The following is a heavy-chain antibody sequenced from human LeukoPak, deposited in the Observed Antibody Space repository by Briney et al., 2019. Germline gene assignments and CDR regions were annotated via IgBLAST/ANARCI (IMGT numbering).Heavy chain of an antibody. Sequence: SGPTLVKPTRTLTLTCTLSGFSISTPGVGVDWIRQPPGKPLEWLALVHWDDDKRYSPSLRNRLTIIKDSSRNQVVLTMTNMDPVDTATYYCAYNPVNGYSLDYWGQGVLVTVSS. J-gene: IGHJ4*02. CDR3: AYNPVNGYSLDY. D-gene: IGHD5-18*01. CDR1: GFSISTPGVG. CDR2: VHWDDDK. V-gene: IGHV2-5*02.